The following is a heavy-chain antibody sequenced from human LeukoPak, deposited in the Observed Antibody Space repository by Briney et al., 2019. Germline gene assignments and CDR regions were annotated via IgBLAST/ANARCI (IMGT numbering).Heavy chain of an antibody. CDR1: GFTFSSYW. J-gene: IGHJ4*02. Sequence: GGSLRLSCAASGFTFSSYWMSWVRQAPGKGLEWVANIKQDGSEKYYVDSVKGRFTISRDNAKNSLYLQMNSLRAEDTAAYYCARDETSEHTYGPLGYWGQGTLVTVSS. CDR3: ARDETSEHTYGPLGY. V-gene: IGHV3-7*01. CDR2: IKQDGSEK. D-gene: IGHD2-21*01.